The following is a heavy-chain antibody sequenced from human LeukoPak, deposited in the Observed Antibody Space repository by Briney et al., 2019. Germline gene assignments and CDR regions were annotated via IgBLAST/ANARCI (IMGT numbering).Heavy chain of an antibody. Sequence: GGSLRLSCAASGXTFSSFATSWVRQAPGKGLEWVSGISASGGSTYYADSVKGRFTISRENSKNTLYLQMNSLRAEDTAVYYCAKGFYDNSASGVFDIWGQGTMVTVSS. V-gene: IGHV3-23*01. J-gene: IGHJ3*02. CDR3: AKGFYDNSASGVFDI. CDR2: ISASGGST. CDR1: GXTFSSFA. D-gene: IGHD3-22*01.